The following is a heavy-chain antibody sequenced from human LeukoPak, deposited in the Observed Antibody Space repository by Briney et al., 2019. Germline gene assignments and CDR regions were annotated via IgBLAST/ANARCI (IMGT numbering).Heavy chain of an antibody. CDR2: IIPMFDTA. Sequence: ASVKVSCKASEATFSNSAINWVRLAPGQGLEWMGGIIPMFDTAHYAEKFQGRVTISADESTNTVYRELRGLRSEETAVYYCARDGNDILTGYFDSWGQGTLVTVSS. CDR3: ARDGNDILTGYFDS. J-gene: IGHJ5*01. CDR1: EATFSNSA. D-gene: IGHD3-9*01. V-gene: IGHV1-69*13.